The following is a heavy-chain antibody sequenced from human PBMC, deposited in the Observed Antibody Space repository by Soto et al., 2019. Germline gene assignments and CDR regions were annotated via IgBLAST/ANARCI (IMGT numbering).Heavy chain of an antibody. CDR1: GDSVSSSSVT. Sequence: SQTLSLTCAISGDSVSSSSVTWNWIRQSPSRGLEWLGRTYYRSKWYNDYAESVKSRITINPDTSKNQFSLKLTSVTAADTAVYYCARDLVAEAATPPNWFDPWGQGTLVTVSS. CDR3: ARDLVAEAATPPNWFDP. D-gene: IGHD2-15*01. J-gene: IGHJ5*02. CDR2: TYYRSKWYN. V-gene: IGHV6-1*01.